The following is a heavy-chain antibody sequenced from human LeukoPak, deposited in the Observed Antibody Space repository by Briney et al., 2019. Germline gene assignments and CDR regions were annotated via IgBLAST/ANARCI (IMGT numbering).Heavy chain of an antibody. CDR2: IKQDGSEK. Sequence: GGSLRLSCAASGLTFSSYWMSWVRQAPGKGLEWVANIKQDGSEKYYVDSVKGRFTISRDNAKNSLYLQMNSLRAEDTAVYYCARGGYYDFWSGYRGTVSADYWGQGTLVTVSS. CDR3: ARGGYYDFWSGYRGTVSADY. CDR1: GLTFSSYW. J-gene: IGHJ4*02. D-gene: IGHD3-3*01. V-gene: IGHV3-7*01.